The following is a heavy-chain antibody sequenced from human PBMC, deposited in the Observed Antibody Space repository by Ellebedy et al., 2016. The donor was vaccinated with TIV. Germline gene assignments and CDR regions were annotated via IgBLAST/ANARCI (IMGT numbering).Heavy chain of an antibody. CDR2: LSGSGDTT. CDR3: ARGQGWIDY. J-gene: IGHJ4*02. V-gene: IGHV3-23*01. Sequence: GESLKISXAASGFSFSAYAMTWVRQAPGKGLEWVSALSGSGDTTFYADSVKGRFIISRDNTKKSLSLQMNSLRAEDTAVYYCARGQGWIDYWGQGTLVTVSS. D-gene: IGHD6-19*01. CDR1: GFSFSAYA.